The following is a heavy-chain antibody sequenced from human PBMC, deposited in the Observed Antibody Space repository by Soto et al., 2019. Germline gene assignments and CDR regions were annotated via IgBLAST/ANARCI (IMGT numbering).Heavy chain of an antibody. CDR1: SGSISSSNW. J-gene: IGHJ4*02. V-gene: IGHV4-4*02. CDR3: ARVSRSTVTSLEYYFDY. Sequence: QVQLQESGPGLVKPSGTLSLTCDVSSGSISSSNWWSWVRQPPGKGLEWSGEIYHSGDTNYNPSLKSRVTISVDKSKNQCALKLTSVTAADTAVYYCARVSRSTVTSLEYYFDYWGQGTLVTVSS. CDR2: IYHSGDT. D-gene: IGHD4-17*01.